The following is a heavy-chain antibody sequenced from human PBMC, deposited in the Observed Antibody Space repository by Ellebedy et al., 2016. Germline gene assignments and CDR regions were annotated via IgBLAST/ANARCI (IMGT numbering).Heavy chain of an antibody. CDR2: ISGSGGST. V-gene: IGHV3-23*01. CDR1: GFTFSSYA. D-gene: IGHD3-10*01. J-gene: IGHJ4*02. CDR3: AKAGLLWFGTGVYFDY. Sequence: GESLKISXAASGFTFSSYAMSWVRQAPGKGLEWVSAISGSGGSTYYADSVKGRFTISRDNSKNTLYLQMNSLRAEDTAVYYCAKAGLLWFGTGVYFDYWGQGTLVTVSS.